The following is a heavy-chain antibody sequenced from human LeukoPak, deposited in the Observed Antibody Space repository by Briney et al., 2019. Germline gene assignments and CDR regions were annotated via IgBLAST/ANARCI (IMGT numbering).Heavy chain of an antibody. D-gene: IGHD5-24*01. J-gene: IGHJ4*02. V-gene: IGHV4/OR15-8*02. CDR3: ARWLDGYDYRGLDF. CDR2: IYHSGDT. Sequence: PSETLSLTCVLSGASITTTHWWTWVRQPPGTGLEWIGDIYHSGDTNYSPSLKSRVTISIDKSKNHFSLSLKSVTAADTAVYYCARWLDGYDYRGLDFWGQGALVTVSS. CDR1: GASITTTHW.